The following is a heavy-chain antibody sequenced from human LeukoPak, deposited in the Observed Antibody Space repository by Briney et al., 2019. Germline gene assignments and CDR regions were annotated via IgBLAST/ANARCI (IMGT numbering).Heavy chain of an antibody. CDR1: GGSFSGYY. CDR3: ARDRYSYGFDY. J-gene: IGHJ4*02. D-gene: IGHD5-18*01. Sequence: SETLSLTCAVYGGSFSGYYWSWIRQPPGKGLEWIGEINHSGSTNYNPSLKSRVTISVDTSKNQFSLKLSSVTAADTAVYYCARDRYSYGFDYWGQGTLVTVSS. V-gene: IGHV4-34*01. CDR2: INHSGST.